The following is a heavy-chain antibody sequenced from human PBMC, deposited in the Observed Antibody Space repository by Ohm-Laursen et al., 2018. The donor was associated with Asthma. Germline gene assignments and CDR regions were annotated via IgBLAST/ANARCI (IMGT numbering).Heavy chain of an antibody. CDR1: GFTFSSYT. CDR3: IKDLSGTYSFDY. V-gene: IGHV3-64D*08. D-gene: IGHD1-26*01. Sequence: SLRLSCSASGFTFSSYTMHWVRQAPGKGLDYVSSMNGNGDTTHYADSVKGRFTISRDNSKNTLYLQMSSLIAEDTAVYHCIKDLSGTYSFDYWGQGALVTVSS. CDR2: MNGNGDTT. J-gene: IGHJ4*02.